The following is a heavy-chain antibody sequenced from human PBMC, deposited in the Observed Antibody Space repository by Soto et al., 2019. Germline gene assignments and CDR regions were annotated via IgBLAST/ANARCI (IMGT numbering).Heavy chain of an antibody. V-gene: IGHV1-58*01. CDR2: IVVGSGNT. J-gene: IGHJ6*02. CDR3: AADLPTVSVYYYYYYGMDV. Sequence: SVKVSCKASGFTFTSSAVQWVRQARGQRLEWIGWIVVGSGNTNYAQKFQERVTITRDMSTSTAYMELSSLRSEDTAVYYCAADLPTVSVYYYYYYGMDVWGQGTTVTVSS. CDR1: GFTFTSSA. D-gene: IGHD1-20*01.